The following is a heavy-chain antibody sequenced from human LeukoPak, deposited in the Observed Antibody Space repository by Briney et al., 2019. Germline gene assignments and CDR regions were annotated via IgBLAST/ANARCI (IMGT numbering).Heavy chain of an antibody. CDR2: IYYSGST. V-gene: IGHV4-59*01. CDR3: VRVRTTYYYDSSGYLDY. D-gene: IGHD3-22*01. CDR1: GVSISSYY. J-gene: IGHJ4*02. Sequence: SETLSLTCTVSGVSISSYYWSWIRQPPGKGLEWIGYIYYSGSTNYNPSLKSRVTISVDTSKNQFSLKLTSVTAADTAVYYCVRVRTTYYYDSSGYLDYWGQGTLVTVSS.